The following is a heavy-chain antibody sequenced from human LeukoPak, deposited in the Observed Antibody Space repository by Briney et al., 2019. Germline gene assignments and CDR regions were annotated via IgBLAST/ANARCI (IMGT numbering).Heavy chain of an antibody. CDR1: GFTFSTHW. CDR2: IKEDGSEK. D-gene: IGHD3-10*01. Sequence: GGSLRLSCAVSGFTFSTHWMSWVRQAPGKGLEWVANIKEDGSEKNYVDSVKGRFIISRDDGKNSLYLQMNSLRVEDTAVYYCAREKHYYGSIVDYWGQGTLVTVSS. J-gene: IGHJ4*02. V-gene: IGHV3-7*01. CDR3: AREKHYYGSIVDY.